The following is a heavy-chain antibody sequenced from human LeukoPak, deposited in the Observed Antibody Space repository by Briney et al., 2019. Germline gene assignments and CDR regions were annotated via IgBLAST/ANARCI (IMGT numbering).Heavy chain of an antibody. CDR1: GYTFTSYY. CDR2: INPSGGST. CDR3: ARGSLYYDFWSGYYPFDY. Sequence: ASVKVSCKASGYTFTSYYMHWVRQAPGQGLEWMGIINPSGGSTSYAQKFQGRVTMTRDTSTSTVYIELSSLRSEDTAVYYCARGSLYYDFWSGYYPFDYWGQGTLVTVSS. V-gene: IGHV1-46*01. D-gene: IGHD3-3*01. J-gene: IGHJ4*02.